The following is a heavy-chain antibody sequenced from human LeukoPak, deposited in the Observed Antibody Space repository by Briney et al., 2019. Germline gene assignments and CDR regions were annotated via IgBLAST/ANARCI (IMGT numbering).Heavy chain of an antibody. CDR3: ARASPTYSSGWYENY. D-gene: IGHD6-19*01. CDR2: IIPILGIA. V-gene: IGHV1-69*04. J-gene: IGHJ4*02. CDR1: GGTFSSYA. Sequence: SVKVSCKASGGTFSSYAISWVRQAPGQGLEWMGRIIPILGIAIYAQKFQGRVTITADKSTSTAYMELSSLRSEDTAVYYCARASPTYSSGWYENYWGQGTLVTVSS.